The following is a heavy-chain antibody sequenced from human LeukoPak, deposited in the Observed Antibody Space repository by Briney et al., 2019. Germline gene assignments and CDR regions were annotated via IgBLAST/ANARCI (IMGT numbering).Heavy chain of an antibody. Sequence: ASVKVSCKASGYTFTGYYIHWVRQAPGQGLEWMGWINSNTGATHYAQKFQGRVTMTRDTSISTAYMELSRLRSDDTAVHYCARGRSTENFDYWGQGTLVTVSS. V-gene: IGHV1-2*02. CDR2: INSNTGAT. J-gene: IGHJ4*02. CDR3: ARGRSTENFDY. CDR1: GYTFTGYY. D-gene: IGHD4-17*01.